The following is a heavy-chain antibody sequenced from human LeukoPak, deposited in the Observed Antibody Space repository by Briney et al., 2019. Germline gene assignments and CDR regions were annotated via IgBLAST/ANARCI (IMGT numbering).Heavy chain of an antibody. J-gene: IGHJ3*02. CDR1: GFTFDDYA. Sequence: PGGSLRLSCAASGFTFDDYAMHWVRQAPGQGLEWVSGISWNSGSIGYADSVKGRFTISRDNDKNSLYLQMNSLRAEDTAVYYCAKYQGDVTYDAFDIWGQGTMVTVSS. CDR2: ISWNSGSI. D-gene: IGHD2-2*01. CDR3: AKYQGDVTYDAFDI. V-gene: IGHV3-9*01.